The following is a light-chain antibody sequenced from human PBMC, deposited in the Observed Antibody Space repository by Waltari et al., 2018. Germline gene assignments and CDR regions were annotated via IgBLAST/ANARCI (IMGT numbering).Light chain of an antibody. Sequence: DIFLTQSPGTLSLSPGEGATLSCRASQGISRFLAWYQQKPGQAPRLLIYDASTRATGIPDRFSGSGAGTDCSLTISRLEPEDFAVYYCQKYGTLPATFGQGTKVEIK. CDR2: DAS. CDR3: QKYGTLPAT. CDR1: QGISRF. J-gene: IGKJ1*01. V-gene: IGKV3-20*01.